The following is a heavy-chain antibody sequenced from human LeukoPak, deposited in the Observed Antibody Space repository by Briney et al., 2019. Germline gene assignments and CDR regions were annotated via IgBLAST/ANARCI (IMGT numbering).Heavy chain of an antibody. CDR2: IKEDGGER. CDR3: AIRGYYDTSYSYYYHALDV. D-gene: IGHD3-22*01. Sequence: GGSLRLSCEGSAFIFSGHWMNWVRQTPGKGLEWVASIKEDGGERQYVDSVKGRFSISRDNTEGSLFLQLNSLRAEDTAVYYCAIRGYYDTSYSYYYHALDVWGQGTTVTVSS. CDR1: AFIFSGHW. J-gene: IGHJ6*02. V-gene: IGHV3-7*03.